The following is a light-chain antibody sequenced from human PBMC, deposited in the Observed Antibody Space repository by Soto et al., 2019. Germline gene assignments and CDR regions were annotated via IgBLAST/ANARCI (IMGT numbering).Light chain of an antibody. CDR1: QTISGY. J-gene: IGKJ4*01. V-gene: IGKV1-39*01. Sequence: DIQMTQSPSSLSASVGDRVNITCRASQTISGYLHWYQQKPGKAPILLISSASSLQSGVPSRFSGSGSGTDFTLTISSLQPEDFATYYCQQSYSIPPLTFGGGTKVEIK. CDR3: QQSYSIPPLT. CDR2: SAS.